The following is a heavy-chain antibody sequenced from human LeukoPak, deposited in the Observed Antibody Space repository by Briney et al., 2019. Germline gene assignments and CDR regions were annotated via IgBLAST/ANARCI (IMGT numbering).Heavy chain of an antibody. V-gene: IGHV4-4*02. CDR1: GGSISSSNW. CDR2: IYHSGST. Sequence: SGTLSFTCAVSGGSISSSNWWSWVRQPPGKGLEWIGEIYHSGSTNYNPSLKSRVTISVDKSKNQFSLKLSSVTAADTAVYYCASTPSYYSDSSGYYWGQGTLVTVSS. CDR3: ASTPSYYSDSSGYY. D-gene: IGHD3-22*01. J-gene: IGHJ4*02.